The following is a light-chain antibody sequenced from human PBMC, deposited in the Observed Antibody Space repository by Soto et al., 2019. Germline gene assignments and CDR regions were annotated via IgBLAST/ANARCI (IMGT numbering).Light chain of an antibody. V-gene: IGLV2-14*01. CDR1: SSDVGGYNY. CDR2: EVS. J-gene: IGLJ3*02. Sequence: QSALTQPASVCGSPGQSITISCTGTSSDVGGYNYVSWYQQHPGKAPKLMIYEVSNRPSGVSNRFSGSKSGNTASLTISGLHAEVEPDYYCTSYTSSSTRVFGGGTKLTVL. CDR3: TSYTSSSTRV.